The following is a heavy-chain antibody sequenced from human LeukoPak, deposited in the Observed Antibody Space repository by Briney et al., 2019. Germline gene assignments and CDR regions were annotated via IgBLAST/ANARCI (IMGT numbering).Heavy chain of an antibody. D-gene: IGHD1-14*01. CDR1: GFTFSSHG. CDR2: IWYDGSEK. J-gene: IGHJ3*02. CDR3: ARYGNLKVLDI. V-gene: IGHV3-33*01. Sequence: GRSLRLSCAASGFTFSSHGMHWVRQAPGKGLEWEAVIWYDGSEKYYAESVKGRFTISRDNSKNTLYLQIYSLRAEDTALYYCARYGNLKVLDIWGQGTMVTVSS.